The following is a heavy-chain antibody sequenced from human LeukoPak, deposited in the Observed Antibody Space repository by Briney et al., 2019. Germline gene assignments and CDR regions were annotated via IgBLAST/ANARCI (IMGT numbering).Heavy chain of an antibody. Sequence: GGSLRLSCTASGLTFSSSDMHWVRQAPGTGLDWVSLINHDGTNTYYADSVKGRFTISRDNSQNTLYLQMNSLRGEDTAVYYCTNFDYWGQGTLVTVSS. CDR3: TNFDY. V-gene: IGHV3-30*02. J-gene: IGHJ4*02. CDR1: GLTFSSSD. CDR2: INHDGTNT.